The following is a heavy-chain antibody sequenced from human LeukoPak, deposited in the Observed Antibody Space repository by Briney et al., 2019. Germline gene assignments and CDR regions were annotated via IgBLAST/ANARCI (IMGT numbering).Heavy chain of an antibody. D-gene: IGHD5-12*01. J-gene: IGHJ4*02. Sequence: SETLSLTCTVSGGSISSGGYYWSWIRQHPGKGLEWIGYIYYSRSTYYNPSLKSRVTISVDTSKNQFSLKLSSVTAADTAVYYCARDVRGYSGYDSKYFDYWGQGTLVTVSS. CDR3: ARDVRGYSGYDSKYFDY. V-gene: IGHV4-31*03. CDR2: IYYSRST. CDR1: GGSISSGGYY.